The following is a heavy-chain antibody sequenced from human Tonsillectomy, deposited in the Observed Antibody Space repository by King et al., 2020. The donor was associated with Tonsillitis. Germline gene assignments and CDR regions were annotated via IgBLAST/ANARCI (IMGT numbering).Heavy chain of an antibody. V-gene: IGHV3-23*04. CDR1: GFTFSSFA. D-gene: IGHD3-3*01. J-gene: IGHJ4*02. Sequence: QLVQSGGGLVHPGGSLRLSCAASGFTFSSFAMSWVRQAPGKGLGWVSAISYSGGSTYYADSVKGRFTISRDNSKNTLYLQMNSLRAEDTAVYYCAKSYDFWSGYPFDYWGQGTLVTVSS. CDR3: AKSYDFWSGYPFDY. CDR2: ISYSGGST.